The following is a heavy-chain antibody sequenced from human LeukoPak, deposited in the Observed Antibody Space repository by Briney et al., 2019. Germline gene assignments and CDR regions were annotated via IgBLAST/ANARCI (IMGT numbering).Heavy chain of an antibody. CDR3: ARAPLYSSGWYRWYFDY. V-gene: IGHV3-7*05. Sequence: GGSLRLSCAASGFTFSSYWMSWVRHAPGKGLERVANIKQDGSEKYYVDSVKGRFTISRDNAKNSLYLQMNSLRAEDTAVYYCARAPLYSSGWYRWYFDYWRQGTLVTVSS. CDR1: GFTFSSYW. J-gene: IGHJ4*02. CDR2: IKQDGSEK. D-gene: IGHD6-19*01.